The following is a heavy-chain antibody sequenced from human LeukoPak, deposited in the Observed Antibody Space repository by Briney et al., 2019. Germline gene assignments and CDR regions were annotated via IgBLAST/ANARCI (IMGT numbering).Heavy chain of an antibody. J-gene: IGHJ3*02. CDR2: FDPEDGET. D-gene: IGHD6-13*01. CDR3: ASTYSSSWYDAFDI. CDR1: GYTLTELS. Sequence: ASVKVSCKVSGYTLTELSMHWVRQAPGKGLEWMGGFDPEDGETIYAQKFQGRVTMTEDTSTDTAYMELSSLRSEDTAVYYCASTYSSSWYDAFDIWGQGTMVTVSS. V-gene: IGHV1-24*01.